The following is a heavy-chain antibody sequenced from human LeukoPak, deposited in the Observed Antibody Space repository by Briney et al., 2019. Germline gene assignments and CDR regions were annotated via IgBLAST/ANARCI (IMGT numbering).Heavy chain of an antibody. D-gene: IGHD6-13*01. Sequence: SGESLKISCKGSGYSFTSYWIGWVRQTPGKGLEWMGIIYPGDSDTRYSPSFQGQVTISADKSINTAYLQWSSLKASDTAMYYCARLATKPGIAAAGYYFDYWGQGTLVTVSS. CDR3: ARLATKPGIAAAGYYFDY. V-gene: IGHV5-51*01. CDR2: IYPGDSDT. J-gene: IGHJ4*02. CDR1: GYSFTSYW.